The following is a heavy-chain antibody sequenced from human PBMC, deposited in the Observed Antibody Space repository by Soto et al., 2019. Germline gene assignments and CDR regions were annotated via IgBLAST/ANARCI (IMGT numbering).Heavy chain of an antibody. CDR1: GYTFTGYY. CDR2: INPNSGGT. J-gene: IGHJ6*02. D-gene: IGHD2-8*01. CDR3: ARKPYRMVYGMDV. Sequence: ASVKVSCKASGYTFTGYYMHWVRQAPGQGLEWMGWINPNSGGTNYAQKFQGRVTMTRDTSISTAYMELSRLRSDDTAVYYCARKPYRMVYGMDVWGQGTTVTVSS. V-gene: IGHV1-2*02.